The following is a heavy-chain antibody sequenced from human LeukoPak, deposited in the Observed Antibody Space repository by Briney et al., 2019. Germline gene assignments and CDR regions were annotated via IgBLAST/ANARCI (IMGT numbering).Heavy chain of an antibody. Sequence: GGSLRLSCAASGFTFSSCAMSWVRQAPGKGLEWVSTIRGSGASTYYADFVKGRFTISRDNSKNTLYLEMNSLRAEDTAIYYCARDATLIPGTVYFDYWGQGALVTVSS. D-gene: IGHD2-15*01. CDR2: IRGSGAST. CDR3: ARDATLIPGTVYFDY. CDR1: GFTFSSCA. V-gene: IGHV3-23*01. J-gene: IGHJ4*02.